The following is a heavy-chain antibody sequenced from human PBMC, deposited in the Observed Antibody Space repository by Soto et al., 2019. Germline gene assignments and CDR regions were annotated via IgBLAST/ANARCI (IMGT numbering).Heavy chain of an antibody. V-gene: IGHV5-51*01. J-gene: IGHJ4*02. CDR3: ARQRYSSSWSEFDS. Sequence: PGESLKISCKGSGYRFASYLIGWVRQMPGKGLEWMGIIYPGDSDTRYSPSFQGQVTISADKSTSTAYLQWTSLKASDTAMYYCARQRYSSSWSEFDSWGQGTLVTVSS. CDR1: GYRFASYL. CDR2: IYPGDSDT. D-gene: IGHD6-13*01.